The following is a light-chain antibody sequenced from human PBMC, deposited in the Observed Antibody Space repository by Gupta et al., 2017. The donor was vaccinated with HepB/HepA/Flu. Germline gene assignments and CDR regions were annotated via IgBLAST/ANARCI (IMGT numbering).Light chain of an antibody. CDR1: QDIDNY. Sequence: DIQMTQSPSSLSASVGDRVTITCQASQDIDNYLNWYQQKPGKAPKLLISDASNLEEGVPSRFSGSRSGTHFTFTISGLQPEELATYYCQQYDDLPIFTFGPGTKVELK. V-gene: IGKV1-33*01. J-gene: IGKJ3*01. CDR3: QQYDDLPIFT. CDR2: DAS.